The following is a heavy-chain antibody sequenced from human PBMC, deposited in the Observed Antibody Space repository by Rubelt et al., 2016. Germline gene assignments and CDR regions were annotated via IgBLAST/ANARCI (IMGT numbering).Heavy chain of an antibody. Sequence: QAPGKGLEYVSAISSNGGSTYYADSVKGRFTISRDNSKNTLYLQMNSLRAEDTAVYYCATYTTYDSSGYLVYWGQGTLVTVSS. CDR2: ISSNGGST. CDR3: ATYTTYDSSGYLVY. V-gene: IGHV3-64*04. J-gene: IGHJ4*02. D-gene: IGHD3-22*01.